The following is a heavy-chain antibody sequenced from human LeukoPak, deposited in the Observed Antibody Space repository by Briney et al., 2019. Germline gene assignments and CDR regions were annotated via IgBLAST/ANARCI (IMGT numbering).Heavy chain of an antibody. J-gene: IGHJ6*03. D-gene: IGHD2-2*02. CDR3: AKASSSTSRYIGYMDV. Sequence: PGGSLRLSCAASGFTFSSYAMSWVRQAPGKGLEWVSAISGSGGSTYYADSVKGRFTISRDNSKNTLYLQMNSLRAEDTAVYYCAKASSSTSRYIGYMDVWGKGTTVTVSS. CDR2: ISGSGGST. CDR1: GFTFSSYA. V-gene: IGHV3-23*01.